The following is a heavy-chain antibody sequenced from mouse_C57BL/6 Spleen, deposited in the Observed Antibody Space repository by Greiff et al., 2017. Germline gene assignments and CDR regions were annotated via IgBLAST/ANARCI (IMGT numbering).Heavy chain of an antibody. CDR3: ARFTTVVDY. CDR2: IDPSDSEP. J-gene: IGHJ2*01. D-gene: IGHD1-1*01. V-gene: IGHV1-52*01. CDR1: GYTFTSYW. Sequence: VQLQQPGAELVRPGSSVKLSCKASGYTFTSYWMHWVKQRPIQGLEWIGNIDPSDSEPHYNQKFKDKATLTVDKSSSTACMQLSSLTSEDSAVYYCARFTTVVDYWGQGTTLTVSS.